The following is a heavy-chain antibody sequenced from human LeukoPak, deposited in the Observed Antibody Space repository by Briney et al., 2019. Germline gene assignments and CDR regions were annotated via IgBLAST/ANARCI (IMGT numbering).Heavy chain of an antibody. D-gene: IGHD4-17*01. CDR3: ARDRVGGDLTGVSLY. V-gene: IGHV1-18*01. Sequence: ASVKVSCKASGYPFDNFGLTWVRQAPGQGLEWMGWISAYNGNTHYAQRFRGRLTLTTETSTSTAYLELRSLKSDDTAVYYCARDRVGGDLTGVSLYWGQGTLVTVSS. J-gene: IGHJ4*01. CDR1: GYPFDNFG. CDR2: ISAYNGNT.